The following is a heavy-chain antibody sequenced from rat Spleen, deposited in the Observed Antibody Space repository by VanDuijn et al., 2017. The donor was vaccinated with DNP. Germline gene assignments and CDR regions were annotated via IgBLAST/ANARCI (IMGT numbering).Heavy chain of an antibody. J-gene: IGHJ2*01. CDR3: ARWGDY. Sequence: QEQLTESGPGLEQPSQTLYLTCPVSGISLTSNTLSRVRQPQGNGLEWITAMSSGGSTYYNSALKSRLSISRDTSKSQVFLKMNSLQTEDTAMYFCARWGDYWGQGVMVTVSS. CDR1: GISLTSNT. V-gene: IGHV2-6*01. CDR2: MSSGGST.